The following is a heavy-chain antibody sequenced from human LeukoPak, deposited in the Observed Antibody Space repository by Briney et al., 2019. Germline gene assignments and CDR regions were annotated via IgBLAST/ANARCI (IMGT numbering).Heavy chain of an antibody. J-gene: IGHJ4*02. CDR3: ARGEYSGYAMVAYFDY. Sequence: PSETLSLTCAVYGGSFSGYYWSWIRQPPGKGLEWIGEINHSGSTNYNPSLKSRVTISVDTSKNQFSLKLSSVTAADTAVYYCARGEYSGYAMVAYFDYWGQGTLVTVSS. CDR2: INHSGST. CDR1: GGSFSGYY. V-gene: IGHV4-34*01. D-gene: IGHD5-12*01.